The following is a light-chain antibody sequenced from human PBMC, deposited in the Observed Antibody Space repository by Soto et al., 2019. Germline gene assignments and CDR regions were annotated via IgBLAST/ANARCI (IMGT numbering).Light chain of an antibody. J-gene: IGKJ2*01. V-gene: IGKV1-5*03. CDR1: QNINSW. CDR2: KAS. CDR3: QQYKSYSEYT. Sequence: DIQMTQSPATLSASVGDRVNITCRASQNINSWLAWYQQKPGEAPKPLIYKASSLESGVRSRFSGSGSGTEFTLTISCLQPDDFATYYCQQYKSYSEYTFGQGTKLEIK.